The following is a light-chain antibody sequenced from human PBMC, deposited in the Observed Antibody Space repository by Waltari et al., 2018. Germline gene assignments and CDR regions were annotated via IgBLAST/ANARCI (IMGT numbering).Light chain of an antibody. Sequence: QSALTQPASVSGSPGQSITIPFTGTSSDVGGYNYVSWYQQYPGKAPKLVIYDVSTRPSGASDRFSGSKSGNTASLIISGLQAEDEADYYCSSYTASRHYVFGTGTKVTVL. CDR1: SSDVGGYNY. CDR2: DVS. V-gene: IGLV2-14*03. J-gene: IGLJ1*01. CDR3: SSYTASRHYV.